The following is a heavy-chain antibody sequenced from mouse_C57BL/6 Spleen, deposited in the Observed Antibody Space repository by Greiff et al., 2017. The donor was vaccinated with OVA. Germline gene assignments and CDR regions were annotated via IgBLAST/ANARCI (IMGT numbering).Heavy chain of an antibody. CDR2: IYPGDGDT. D-gene: IGHD1-1*01. CDR1: GYAFSSSW. V-gene: IGHV1-82*01. Sequence: QVQLQQSGPELVKPGASVKISCKASGYAFSSSWMNWVKQRPGKGLEWIGRIYPGDGDTNYNGKFKGKATLTADKSSSTAYMQLSSLTSEDSAVYFCARQGVITTVASYAMDYWGQGTSVTVSS. CDR3: ARQGVITTVASYAMDY. J-gene: IGHJ4*01.